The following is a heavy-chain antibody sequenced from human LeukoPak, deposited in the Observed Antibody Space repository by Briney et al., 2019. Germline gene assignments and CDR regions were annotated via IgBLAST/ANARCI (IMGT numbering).Heavy chain of an antibody. CDR1: GYTFTGYY. Sequence: ASVKVSCKASGYTFTGYYMHWVRQAPGQGLEWMGWINPNSGGTNYAQKFQGRVTMTRDTSISTAYMELGRLRSDDTAVYYCARIVAVAGDYFDYWGQGTLVTVSS. CDR2: INPNSGGT. V-gene: IGHV1-2*02. CDR3: ARIVAVAGDYFDY. D-gene: IGHD6-19*01. J-gene: IGHJ4*02.